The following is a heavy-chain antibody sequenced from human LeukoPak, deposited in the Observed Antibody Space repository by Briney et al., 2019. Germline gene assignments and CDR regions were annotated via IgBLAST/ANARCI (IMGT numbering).Heavy chain of an antibody. D-gene: IGHD3-16*02. J-gene: IGHJ4*02. Sequence: SETLSLTCTVSGGSVSSGSYYWSWIRQPPGKGLEWIGYIYYSGSTNYNPSLKSRVNISVDTSKNQFSLKLSSVTAADTAVYYCASVYYDYVWGSYRYFDYWGQGTLVTVSS. V-gene: IGHV4-61*01. CDR1: GGSVSSGSYY. CDR2: IYYSGST. CDR3: ASVYYDYVWGSYRYFDY.